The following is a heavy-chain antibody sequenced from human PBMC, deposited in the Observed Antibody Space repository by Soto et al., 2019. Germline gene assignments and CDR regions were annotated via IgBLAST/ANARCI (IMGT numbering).Heavy chain of an antibody. CDR3: ARTTSRSPDYFQH. CDR1: GFTFSSYW. J-gene: IGHJ1*01. D-gene: IGHD1-26*01. V-gene: IGHV3-74*01. CDR2: INSDGSST. Sequence: GGSLRLSCAASGFTFSSYWVHWVRQAPGKGLVWVSRINSDGSSTSYADSVKGRFTISRDNAKNTLYLQMNSLRAEDTAVYYCARTTSRSPDYFQHWGQGTLVTVSS.